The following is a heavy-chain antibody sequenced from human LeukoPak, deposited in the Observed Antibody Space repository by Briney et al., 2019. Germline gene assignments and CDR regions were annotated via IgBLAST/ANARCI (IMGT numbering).Heavy chain of an antibody. Sequence: GASVKVSCKASGYTFTGYYMHWVRQAPGQGLEWMGWINPNSGGSNYAQKFQGRVTMTRDTSISKTYMELSRLRSDDTAVHYCARDGTLTTVTSGGDYWGQGTLVTVSS. J-gene: IGHJ4*02. V-gene: IGHV1-2*02. CDR3: ARDGTLTTVTSGGDY. CDR2: INPNSGGS. CDR1: GYTFTGYY. D-gene: IGHD4-17*01.